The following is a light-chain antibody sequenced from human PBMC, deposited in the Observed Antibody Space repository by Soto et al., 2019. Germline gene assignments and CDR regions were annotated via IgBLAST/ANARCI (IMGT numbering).Light chain of an antibody. CDR1: SSDVGTYNY. V-gene: IGLV2-11*01. Sequence: QSVLTQPRSVSGTPGQSVSISCSGTSSDVGTYNYVSWYQQHPGKAPKLMISDVSKRPSGVPDRFSGSKSGNTASLTISGLQAEDEADYYCCSYAGGYTHAVFGGGTKVTVL. CDR3: CSYAGGYTHAV. J-gene: IGLJ2*01. CDR2: DVS.